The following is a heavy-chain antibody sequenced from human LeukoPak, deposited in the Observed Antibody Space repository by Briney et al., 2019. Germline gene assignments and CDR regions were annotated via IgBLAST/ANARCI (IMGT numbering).Heavy chain of an antibody. CDR3: VRDPLRVNYFDP. CDR1: GGSISSGDYY. CDR2: IYYSGSR. J-gene: IGHJ5*02. Sequence: SETLSLTCTVSGGSISSGDYYWSWIRQPPGKSLEWIGSIYYSGSRYYNPSLRSRLSVSVDTSTNQFSLNLTSVTAADTAVYYCVRDPLRVNYFDPWGQGTLVTVSS. D-gene: IGHD5-24*01. V-gene: IGHV4-39*07.